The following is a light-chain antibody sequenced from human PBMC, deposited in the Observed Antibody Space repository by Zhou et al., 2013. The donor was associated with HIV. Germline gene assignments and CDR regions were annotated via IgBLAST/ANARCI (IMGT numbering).Light chain of an antibody. CDR1: QSLLHRDGYNY. CDR3: MQALQTPLT. Sequence: DIVMSQSPLSLPVTPGEPASISCRSSQSLLHRDGYNYLDWYLQKPGQSPQLLIYLGSNRASGVPDRFSGSGSGTDFTLKISRVEAEDVGFYYCMQALQTPLTFGPGTKVDIK. V-gene: IGKV2-28*01. CDR2: LGS. J-gene: IGKJ3*01.